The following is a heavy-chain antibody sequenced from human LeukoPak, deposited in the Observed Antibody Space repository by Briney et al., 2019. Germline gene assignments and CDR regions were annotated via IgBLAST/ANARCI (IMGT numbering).Heavy chain of an antibody. J-gene: IGHJ6*02. V-gene: IGHV3-7*01. CDR1: GFTFSSYS. CDR3: AREQGWSDSYYGMDV. CDR2: MKQDGSAR. Sequence: GGSLRLSCAASGFTFSSYSMNWVRQAPGKGLEWLANMKQDGSARYYVDSMKGRFTISRDNAKNSLYLQMNSLRAEDTAVYYCAREQGWSDSYYGMDVWGQGTTVTVSS.